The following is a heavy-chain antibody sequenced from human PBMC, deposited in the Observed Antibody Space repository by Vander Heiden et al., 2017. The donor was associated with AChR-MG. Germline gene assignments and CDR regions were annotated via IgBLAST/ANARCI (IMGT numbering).Heavy chain of an antibody. CDR1: GFTFSDYY. J-gene: IGHJ5*02. CDR3: ARDGGCSSTSCYSSWFDP. D-gene: IGHD2-2*02. V-gene: IGHV3-11*01. CDR2: ISSRGSTI. Sequence: QVQLVESGGGLVKPGGSLRLPCAASGFTFSDYYIRWIRQAPGKGLEWVSYISSRGSTIYYADSVKGRFTISRDNAKNSLYLQMNSLRAEDTAVYYCARDGGCSSTSCYSSWFDPWGQGTLVTVSS.